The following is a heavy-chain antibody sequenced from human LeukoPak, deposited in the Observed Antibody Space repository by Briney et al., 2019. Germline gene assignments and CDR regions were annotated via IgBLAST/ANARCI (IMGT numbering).Heavy chain of an antibody. CDR2: IYHTGTT. V-gene: IGHV4-38-2*01. Sequence: SETLSLTCAVSGYSISSGYYWGWIRQPPGKGPEWIGNIYHTGTTYYNPSLKSRVTISVDTSKNQFSLKLSSVTAADTAVFYCARGWPGYSSGWYYFDSWGQGTLVTVSA. CDR1: GYSISSGYY. D-gene: IGHD6-19*01. J-gene: IGHJ4*02. CDR3: ARGWPGYSSGWYYFDS.